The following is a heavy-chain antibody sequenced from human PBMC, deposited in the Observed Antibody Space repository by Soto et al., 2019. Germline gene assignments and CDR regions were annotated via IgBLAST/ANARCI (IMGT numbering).Heavy chain of an antibody. D-gene: IGHD2-21*02. CDR3: ARYGGGDCYHHAPERAPNWFDP. Sequence: QVQLVQSGAEVKKPGSSVKVSCKASGGTFSSYAISWVRQAPGQGLEWMGGIIPIFGTANYAQKFQGRVTITADESTSTAYMELSSLRSEDTAVYYCARYGGGDCYHHAPERAPNWFDPWGQGTLVTVSS. CDR2: IIPIFGTA. V-gene: IGHV1-69*01. J-gene: IGHJ5*02. CDR1: GGTFSSYA.